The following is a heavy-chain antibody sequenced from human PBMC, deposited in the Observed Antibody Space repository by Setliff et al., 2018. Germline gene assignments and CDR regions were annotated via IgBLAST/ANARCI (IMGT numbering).Heavy chain of an antibody. J-gene: IGHJ6*03. V-gene: IGHV4-61*09. D-gene: IGHD3-3*01. CDR1: DDSISSRTYY. CDR2: IYTSWST. CDR3: ARVSGFLYIDV. Sequence: PSDTLSLTCTVSDDSISSRTYYWSWIRQPAGKGLEWIGNIYTSWSTVYNPSLQSRVTISVDTSKNQFSLRLSSVTAADTAVYYCARVSGFLYIDVWGKGTTVTVSS.